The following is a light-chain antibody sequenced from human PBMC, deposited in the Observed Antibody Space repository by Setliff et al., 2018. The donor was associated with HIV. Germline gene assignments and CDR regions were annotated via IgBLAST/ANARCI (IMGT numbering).Light chain of an antibody. CDR3: SSYTSSTPLYV. CDR1: SSDVGGYNY. Sequence: QSALTQPASVSGSPGQSITISCTGSSSDVGGYNYVSWYQQHPGKAPKLMIYAVSNRPSGVSNRFSGSKSGNTASLTISGLQAEDEADYYCSSYTSSTPLYVFGPGTRSPS. CDR2: AVS. V-gene: IGLV2-14*03. J-gene: IGLJ1*01.